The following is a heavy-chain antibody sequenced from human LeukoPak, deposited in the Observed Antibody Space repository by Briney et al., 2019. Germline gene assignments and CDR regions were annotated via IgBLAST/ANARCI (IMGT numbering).Heavy chain of an antibody. J-gene: IGHJ4*02. D-gene: IGHD5-12*01. CDR3: TTDPAGWLRRAIDY. V-gene: IGHV3-15*01. CDR2: IKSKTDGGTT. Sequence: GGSLRLSCAASGFTFSNAWMSWVRQAPGKGLEWVGRIKSKTDGGTTDYAAPVKGRFTISRDDSKNTLYLQMNSLKTEDTAVYYCTTDPAGWLRRAIDYWGQGTLVTVSS. CDR1: GFTFSNAW.